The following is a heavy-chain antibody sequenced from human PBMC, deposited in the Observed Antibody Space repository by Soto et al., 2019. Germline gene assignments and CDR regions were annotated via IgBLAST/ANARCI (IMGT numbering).Heavy chain of an antibody. Sequence: PGGSLRLSCAASGFTFSSYWMHWVRQAPGKGLVWDSRINSEGSSTNYADSVKGRFTISRDNAKNTLFLQMNSLGAEDTALYYCVRGYCSGGSCWDPSFDYWGQGTLVTVSS. D-gene: IGHD2-15*01. V-gene: IGHV3-74*01. CDR3: VRGYCSGGSCWDPSFDY. CDR2: INSEGSST. J-gene: IGHJ4*02. CDR1: GFTFSSYW.